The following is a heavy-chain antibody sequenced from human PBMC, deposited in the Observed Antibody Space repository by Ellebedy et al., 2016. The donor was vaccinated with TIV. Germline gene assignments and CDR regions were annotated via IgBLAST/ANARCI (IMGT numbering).Heavy chain of an antibody. J-gene: IGHJ6*02. Sequence: PGGSLRLSCAASGFTFSSYWMSWVRQAPGKGLEWVANIKQDGSEKYYVASVKGRFTISRDNAKNSLYLQMNSLRAEDTAVYYGARTTGGFYYYYGMDVWGQGTTVTVSS. CDR3: ARTTGGFYYYYGMDV. V-gene: IGHV3-7*04. CDR2: IKQDGSEK. D-gene: IGHD1-1*01. CDR1: GFTFSSYW.